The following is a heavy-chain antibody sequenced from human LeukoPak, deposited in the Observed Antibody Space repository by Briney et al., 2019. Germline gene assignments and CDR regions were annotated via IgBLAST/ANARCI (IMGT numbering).Heavy chain of an antibody. D-gene: IGHD3-9*01. CDR1: GYTFTSYY. CDR3: ARGGSHYDILTGYYYYFDY. J-gene: IGHJ4*02. Sequence: ASVKVSCKASGYTFTSYYMHWVRQAPGQGLEWMGIINPSGGSTSYAQKLQGRVTMTTDTSTSTAYMELRSLRSDDTAVYYCARGGSHYDILTGYYYYFDYWGQGTLVTVSS. CDR2: INPSGGST. V-gene: IGHV1-46*01.